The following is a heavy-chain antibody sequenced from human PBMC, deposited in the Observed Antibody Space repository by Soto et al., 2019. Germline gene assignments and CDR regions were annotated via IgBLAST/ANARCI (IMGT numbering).Heavy chain of an antibody. CDR3: AKDRENLAATFGFWFDP. V-gene: IGHV3-23*01. CDR1: GCTFSSDA. Sequence: GGSLRLSCAASGCTFSSDAMSWVRQAPGKGLEWVSAISGSGGSTYYADSVKGRFTISRDNSKSTLYLQMNSLRAEDTAVYYCAKDRENLAATFGFWFDPWGQGTLVTVSS. CDR2: ISGSGGST. J-gene: IGHJ5*02. D-gene: IGHD2-15*01.